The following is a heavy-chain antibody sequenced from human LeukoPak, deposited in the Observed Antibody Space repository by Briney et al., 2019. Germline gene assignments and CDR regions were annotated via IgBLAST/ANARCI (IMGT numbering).Heavy chain of an antibody. CDR2: INPNSGGT. CDR3: ASEPYCSSTSCYPGEVDY. Sequence: GASVNVSCKASGYTFTGYYMHWVRQAPGQGLEWMGWINPNSGGTNYAQKFQGRVTMTRDTSISTAYMELSRLRSDDTAVYYCASEPYCSSTSCYPGEVDYWGQGTLVTVSS. V-gene: IGHV1-2*02. CDR1: GYTFTGYY. J-gene: IGHJ4*02. D-gene: IGHD2-2*01.